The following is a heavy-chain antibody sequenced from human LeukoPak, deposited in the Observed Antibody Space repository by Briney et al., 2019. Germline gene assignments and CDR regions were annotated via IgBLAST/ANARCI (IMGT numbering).Heavy chain of an antibody. CDR3: ARGPGHSSGWYWGDY. CDR2: INHSGST. V-gene: IGHV4-34*01. J-gene: IGHJ4*02. D-gene: IGHD6-19*01. CDR1: GGSFSGYY. Sequence: PSETLSLTCAVYGGSFSGYYWSRIRQPPGKGLEWIGEINHSGSTNYNPSLKSRVTISVDTSKNQFSLKLSSVTAADTAVYYCARGPGHSSGWYWGDYWGQGTLVTVSS.